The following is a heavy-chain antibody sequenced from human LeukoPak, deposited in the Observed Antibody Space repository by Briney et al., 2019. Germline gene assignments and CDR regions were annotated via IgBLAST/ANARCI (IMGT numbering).Heavy chain of an antibody. CDR1: GGSISSTNW. Sequence: SGTLSLTCAVSGGSISSTNWWNWVRQPPGKGLEWIGEIYHSGSTNYNPSLKGRVTISVDMSKNQFSLKLSSVTAADTAVYYCARKDSGSYYRRFDYWGQGTLVTVSS. CDR3: ARKDSGSYYRRFDY. J-gene: IGHJ4*02. D-gene: IGHD1-26*01. V-gene: IGHV4-4*02. CDR2: IYHSGST.